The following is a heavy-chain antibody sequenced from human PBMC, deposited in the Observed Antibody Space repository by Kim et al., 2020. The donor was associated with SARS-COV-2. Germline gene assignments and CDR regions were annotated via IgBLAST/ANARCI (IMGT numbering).Heavy chain of an antibody. J-gene: IGHJ4*01. Sequence: NPSLGSRVTMSVDTAKNQFSLKLSSVTAADTAVYFCARENCGGDCYIFDYWGHGALVTVSS. D-gene: IGHD2-21*02. V-gene: IGHV4-4*07. CDR3: ARENCGGDCYIFDY.